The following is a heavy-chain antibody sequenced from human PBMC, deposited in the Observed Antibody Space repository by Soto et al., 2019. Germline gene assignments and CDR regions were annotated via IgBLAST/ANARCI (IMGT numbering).Heavy chain of an antibody. V-gene: IGHV1-8*01. D-gene: IGHD3-16*01. J-gene: IGHJ5*02. CDR3: ARMETFGSLNWFDP. CDR1: GYSFTNND. CDR2: MNPGSGDT. Sequence: GASVKVSCKASGYSFTNNDVSWVRQATGQGLEWMGWMNPGSGDTGYAQKFQGRVTMTRDISIATAYMELNNLRSDDTAIYYCARMETFGSLNWFDPWGQGTLVT.